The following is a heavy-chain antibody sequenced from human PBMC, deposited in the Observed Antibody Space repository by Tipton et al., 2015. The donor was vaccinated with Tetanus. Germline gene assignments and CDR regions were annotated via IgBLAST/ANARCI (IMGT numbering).Heavy chain of an antibody. CDR2: IYYSGST. J-gene: IGHJ5*02. V-gene: IGHV4-39*01. Sequence: GLVKPSETLSLTCTVSGGSISSSSYYWGWIRQPPGKGLEWIGTIYYSGSTYYNPSLKSRVTISVDTSKNQFSLKLSSVTAADTAVYYCASSHYDFWSGYLNWFDPGGQGTLVTVSS. CDR3: ASSHYDFWSGYLNWFDP. D-gene: IGHD3-3*01. CDR1: GGSISSSSYY.